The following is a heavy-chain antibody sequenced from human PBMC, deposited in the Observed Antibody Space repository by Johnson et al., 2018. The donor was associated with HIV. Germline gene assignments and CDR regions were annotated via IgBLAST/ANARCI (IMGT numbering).Heavy chain of an antibody. J-gene: IGHJ3*02. CDR1: GFTFSSYD. CDR2: IGTAGDA. V-gene: IGHV3-13*01. CDR3: ARALARLDAFDI. Sequence: VQLLESGGGLVQPGGSLRLSCAASGFTFSSYDMHWVRQTTGKGLEWVSAIGTAGDAYYPGSVKGRFTISRENAKNSLYLQMNSLRAGDTAGYYCARALARLDAFDIWGQGTMVTVSS.